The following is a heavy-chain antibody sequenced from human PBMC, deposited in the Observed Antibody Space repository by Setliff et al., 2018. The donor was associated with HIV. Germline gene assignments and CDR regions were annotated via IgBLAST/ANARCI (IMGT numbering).Heavy chain of an antibody. CDR3: ARLRVSSSSQTFDY. Sequence: PSETLSLTCSVSAGSISSGRYYWSWIRQPAGKGLEWIGHIYSSGSANYNLSLKSRVTMSVDTSKNQFSLDLTSVTPADTAVYYCARLRVSSSSQTFDYWGQGISVTVSS. D-gene: IGHD6-6*01. CDR1: AGSISSGRYY. J-gene: IGHJ4*02. CDR2: IYSSGSA. V-gene: IGHV4-61*09.